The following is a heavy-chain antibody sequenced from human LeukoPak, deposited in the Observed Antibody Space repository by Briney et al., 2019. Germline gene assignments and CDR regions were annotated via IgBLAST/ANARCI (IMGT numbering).Heavy chain of an antibody. CDR2: IYHSGST. V-gene: IGHV4-38-2*01. CDR1: GSSISSYS. CDR3: ARTCSGGSCYSSAFDI. Sequence: PSETLSLTCSVSGSSISSYSWSWIRQPPGKGLEWIGSIYHSGSTYYNPSLKSRVTISVDTSKNQFSLKLSSVTAADTAVYYCARTCSGGSCYSSAFDIWGQGTMVTVSS. J-gene: IGHJ3*02. D-gene: IGHD2-15*01.